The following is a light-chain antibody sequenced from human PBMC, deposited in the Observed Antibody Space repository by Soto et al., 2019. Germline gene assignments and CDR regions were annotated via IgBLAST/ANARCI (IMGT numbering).Light chain of an antibody. Sequence: QSVLTQPASVSGSPGQSITISCTGTSSDVGGYNYVSWYQQHPGKAPKLMIYDVSNRPPGVSNRFSGSKSGNTASLTISGLQAEDEAEYYCSSYTSSSPVVFGGGTKLTVL. CDR1: SSDVGGYNY. CDR3: SSYTSSSPVV. V-gene: IGLV2-14*01. CDR2: DVS. J-gene: IGLJ2*01.